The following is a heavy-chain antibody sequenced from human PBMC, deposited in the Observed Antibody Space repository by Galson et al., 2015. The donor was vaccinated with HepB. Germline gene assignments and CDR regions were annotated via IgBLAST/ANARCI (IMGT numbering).Heavy chain of an antibody. Sequence: SVKVSCKASGGTFSSYAISWVRQAPGQGLEWMGRIIPILGIANYAQKFQGRVTITADKSTSTAYMELSSLRSEDTAVYYCARHPDYGDYESHWYFDLWGRGTLVTVSS. CDR1: GGTFSSYA. CDR3: ARHPDYGDYESHWYFDL. V-gene: IGHV1-69*04. CDR2: IIPILGIA. J-gene: IGHJ2*01. D-gene: IGHD4-17*01.